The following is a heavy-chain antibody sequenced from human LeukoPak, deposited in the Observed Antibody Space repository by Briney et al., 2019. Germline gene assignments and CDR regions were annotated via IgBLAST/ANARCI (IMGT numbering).Heavy chain of an antibody. D-gene: IGHD3-16*01. V-gene: IGHV4-31*03. CDR1: AGSLSSGYY. CDR3: ARRLSYYYYMDV. Sequence: ETSETLSLTFTVSAGSLSSGYYRAWIRPHPGKGLEWVGYIYYSGNTYYNPSLKSRVTISVDTSKNQISLKLTSVTAADTAVYYCARRLSYYYYMDVWGNGTTVTVSS. J-gene: IGHJ6*03. CDR2: IYYSGNT.